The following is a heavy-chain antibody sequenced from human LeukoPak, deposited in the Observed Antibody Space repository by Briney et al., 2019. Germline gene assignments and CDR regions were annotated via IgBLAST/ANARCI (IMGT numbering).Heavy chain of an antibody. V-gene: IGHV1-2*02. J-gene: IGHJ4*02. CDR3: ARGATIFGVVTLYYFDY. CDR2: INPNSGGT. CDR1: GYTFTGYY. D-gene: IGHD3-3*01. Sequence: ASVKVSCKASGYTFTGYYMHWVRQAPGQGLEWMGWINPNSGGTNYAQKFQGRVTMTRDTSISTAYMELSRLRSDDTAVYYCARGATIFGVVTLYYFDYWGQGTLVTVSS.